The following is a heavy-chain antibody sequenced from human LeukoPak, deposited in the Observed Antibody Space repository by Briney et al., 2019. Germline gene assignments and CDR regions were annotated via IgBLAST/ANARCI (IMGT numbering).Heavy chain of an antibody. CDR1: GYTFNYFA. CDR2: INVDNDDT. CDR3: ARDGSGSQGVNWFDP. D-gene: IGHD3-10*01. Sequence: ASVKVSCKASGYTFNYFAMHWVRQAPGQRPEWMGCINVDNDDTRYSQKFQGRVTKTSDTSASTVYMELSSLRFEDTAVYYCARDGSGSQGVNWFDPWGPGTQVTVSS. J-gene: IGHJ5*02. V-gene: IGHV1-3*01.